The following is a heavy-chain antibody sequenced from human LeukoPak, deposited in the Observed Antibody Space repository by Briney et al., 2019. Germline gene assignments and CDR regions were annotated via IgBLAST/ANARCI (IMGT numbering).Heavy chain of an antibody. CDR2: IISDGSST. CDR3: TREGLDP. Sequence: PGGSLRLSCAASGFTFSNYWMHWVRQAPGKGLVWVSRIISDGSSTNYADSVKGRFTISRDNAKNTVYLQMDSLRAEDTAVYYCTREGLDPWGQGTLVTVSS. CDR1: GFTFSNYW. V-gene: IGHV3-74*01. J-gene: IGHJ5*02.